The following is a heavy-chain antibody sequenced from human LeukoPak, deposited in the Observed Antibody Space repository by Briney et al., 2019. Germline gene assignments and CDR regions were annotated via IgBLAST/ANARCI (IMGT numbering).Heavy chain of an antibody. V-gene: IGHV4-34*01. Sequence: PSETLSLTCAVYGGSFSGYYWGWIRQPPGKGLEWIGSIYYSGSTYYNPSLKSRVTISVDTSKNQFSLKLSSVTAADTAVYYCARVELAAAGSDWFDPWGQGTLVTVSA. D-gene: IGHD6-13*01. J-gene: IGHJ5*02. CDR2: IYYSGST. CDR3: ARVELAAAGSDWFDP. CDR1: GGSFSGYY.